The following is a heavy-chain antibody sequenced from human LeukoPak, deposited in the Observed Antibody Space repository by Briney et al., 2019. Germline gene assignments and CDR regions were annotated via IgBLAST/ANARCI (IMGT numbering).Heavy chain of an antibody. CDR1: GYTFTGYY. CDR3: ARDGAVAGTHFDY. J-gene: IGHJ4*02. CDR2: INPNSGGT. D-gene: IGHD6-19*01. V-gene: IGHV1-2*02. Sequence: VASVKVSCKASGYTFTGYYMHWVRQAPGQGLEWMGWINPNSGGTNYAQKFQGRVTMTRDTSISTAYMELSRLRSGDTAVYYCARDGAVAGTHFDYWGQGTLVTVSS.